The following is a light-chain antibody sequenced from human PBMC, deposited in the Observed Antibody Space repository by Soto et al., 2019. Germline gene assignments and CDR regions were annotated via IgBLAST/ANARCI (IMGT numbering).Light chain of an antibody. J-gene: IGKJ5*01. CDR2: GAS. CDR1: QSVRSF. CDR3: QQRCNRRPIT. V-gene: IGKV3-11*01. Sequence: SQSVRSFLAWYQQKPGQAPRLLIYGASNRATGIPARFSGSGSGTDFTLTISGVSAEHLAVYSCQQRCNRRPITFGQGTRLEIK.